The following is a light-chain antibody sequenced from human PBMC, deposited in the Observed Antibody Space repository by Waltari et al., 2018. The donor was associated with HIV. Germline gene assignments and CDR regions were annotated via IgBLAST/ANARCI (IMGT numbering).Light chain of an antibody. V-gene: IGLV4-69*01. CDR1: SGHIPNA. Sequence: QLVLTHSPSASASLGASVTLICTLSSGHIPNAIAWHQQQPEKGPRYLMKLNHDGSHNKGDGIPDRFSGSSSGAERYLTISSLQSEDEGDYYWQTWGTGILLFGGGTKLTVL. CDR2: LNHDGSH. CDR3: QTWGTGILL. J-gene: IGLJ3*02.